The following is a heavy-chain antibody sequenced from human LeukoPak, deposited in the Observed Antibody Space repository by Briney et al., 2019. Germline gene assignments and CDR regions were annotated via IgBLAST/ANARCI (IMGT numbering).Heavy chain of an antibody. CDR3: ARHLTMVRGVVAYYYGVDV. CDR2: IYYSGST. CDR1: GGPISSYY. V-gene: IGHV4-59*08. Sequence: SETLSLTCTVSGGPISSYYWSWIRQPPGKGLDWIGYIYYSGSTNYNPSLKSRITISVDTSKNQFSLRLSSVTAADTAVYYCARHLTMVRGVVAYYYGVDVWGQGTTVTVSS. J-gene: IGHJ6*02. D-gene: IGHD3-10*01.